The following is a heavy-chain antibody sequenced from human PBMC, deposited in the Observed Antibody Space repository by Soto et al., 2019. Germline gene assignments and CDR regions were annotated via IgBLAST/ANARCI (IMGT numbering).Heavy chain of an antibody. CDR2: INRDGTST. CDR1: GFTFSRYW. V-gene: IGHV3-74*01. CDR3: TRDSYYYDNSAREWYYHGMDV. D-gene: IGHD3-22*01. Sequence: GGSLRLSCAASGFTFSRYWMHWVRQAPGKGLVWVSRINRDGTSTSYADSVKGRFTVSRDNAKNTLYLQTNSLRAEDTAVYYCTRDSYYYDNSAREWYYHGMDVWGQGTTVTVSS. J-gene: IGHJ6*02.